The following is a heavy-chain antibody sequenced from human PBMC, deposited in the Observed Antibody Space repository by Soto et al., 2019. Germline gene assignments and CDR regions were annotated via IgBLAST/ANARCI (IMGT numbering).Heavy chain of an antibody. J-gene: IGHJ5*02. Sequence: EVQLLESGGGLVQPGGSLRLSCAASGFNFSNYGMSWVRQAPGKGLECVSGITGSGDRTSYADSVKGRFTVSRDNSQNTVSLQMNRLRVEDSAIYYCAKGYSSGWHSSLSSWGQGTLVTVSS. CDR3: AKGYSSGWHSSLSS. CDR1: GFNFSNYG. CDR2: ITGSGDRT. V-gene: IGHV3-23*01. D-gene: IGHD6-19*01.